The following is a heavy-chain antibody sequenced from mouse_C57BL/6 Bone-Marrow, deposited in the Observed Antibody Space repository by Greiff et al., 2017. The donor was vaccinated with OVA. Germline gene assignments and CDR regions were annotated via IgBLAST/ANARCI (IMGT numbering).Heavy chain of an antibody. CDR1: GYTFTSYW. J-gene: IGHJ1*03. Sequence: QVQLKQPGAELVKPGASVKLSCKASGYTFTSYWMHWVKQRPGRGLEWIGRIDPNSGGTKYNEKFKSKATLTVDKPSSTAYMQLSSLTSEDSAVYYCARNWLLGWYFDVWGTGTTVTVSS. CDR2: IDPNSGGT. V-gene: IGHV1-72*01. D-gene: IGHD2-3*01. CDR3: ARNWLLGWYFDV.